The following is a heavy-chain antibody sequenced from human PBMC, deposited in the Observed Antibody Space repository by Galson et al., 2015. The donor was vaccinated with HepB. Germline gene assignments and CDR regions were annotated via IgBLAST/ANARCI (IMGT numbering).Heavy chain of an antibody. CDR1: GGTLNSYP. CDR3: ATNRPDQGATLFTKFDY. CDR2: IIPLLPTA. Sequence: SVKVSCKASGGTLNSYPISWLRQAPGQGLEWMGGIIPLLPTANNPQKFQARVTITADESTSTVYMELSSLRSEDTAVYYCATNRPDQGATLFTKFDYWGQATHVIVAS. J-gene: IGHJ4*02. D-gene: IGHD1-26*01. V-gene: IGHV1-69*13.